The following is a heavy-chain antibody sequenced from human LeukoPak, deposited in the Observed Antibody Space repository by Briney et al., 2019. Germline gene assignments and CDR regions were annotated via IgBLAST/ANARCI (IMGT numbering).Heavy chain of an antibody. V-gene: IGHV4-39*01. CDR1: GVSISSSSYY. D-gene: IGHD6-6*01. CDR2: IYSSGST. J-gene: IGHJ4*02. Sequence: SETLSLTCTVSGVSISSSSYYWGWIRQPPGKGLEWIGSIYSSGSTYYNPSLKSRVTISVDTSKNQFSLKLSSVTAADTAVYYCARGSIAATFDYWGQGTLVTVSS. CDR3: ARGSIAATFDY.